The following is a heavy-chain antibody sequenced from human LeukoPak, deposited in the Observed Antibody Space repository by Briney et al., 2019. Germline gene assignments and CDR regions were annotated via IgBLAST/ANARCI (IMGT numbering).Heavy chain of an antibody. D-gene: IGHD3-22*01. CDR3: ARVGRIVVTDVLASNCFGP. Sequence: PSETLSLTCTVSGGSISSYYWSWIRQPPGKGLEWIGYIYYSGSTNYNPSLKSRGTISVDTTKNQFSLMLGSVPAADTAVYYCARVGRIVVTDVLASNCFGPWGQGTLVTVSS. CDR2: IYYSGST. V-gene: IGHV4-59*01. CDR1: GGSISSYY. J-gene: IGHJ5*02.